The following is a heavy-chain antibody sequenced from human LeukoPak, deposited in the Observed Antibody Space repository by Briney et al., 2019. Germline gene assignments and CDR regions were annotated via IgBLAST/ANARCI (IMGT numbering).Heavy chain of an antibody. CDR3: ARRDCSSTSCYYYYGMDV. CDR1: GYSLTSYW. D-gene: IGHD2-2*01. CDR2: IYPGDSDT. J-gene: IGHJ6*02. V-gene: IGHV5-51*01. Sequence: GESLKISCKGSGYSLTSYWIGWVRQMPGKGLEWMGIIYPGDSDTRYSPSFQGQVTISADKSISTAYLQLSSLKASDTAMYYCARRDCSSTSCYYYYGMDVWGQRTTVTVSS.